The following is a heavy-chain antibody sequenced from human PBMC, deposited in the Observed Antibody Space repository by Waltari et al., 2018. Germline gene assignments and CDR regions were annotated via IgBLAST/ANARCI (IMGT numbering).Heavy chain of an antibody. D-gene: IGHD3-10*01. J-gene: IGHJ6*02. V-gene: IGHV4-39*01. CDR1: GGSISSSRYY. CDR3: ARNYGSGSYDYYSMDV. CDR2: IYYSGIT. Sequence: QLQLQESGPGLVKPSETLSLTCPVSGGSISSSRYYWGWIRQPPGKGLEWIGSIYYSGITYYNPSLKSRITISVDTSKNQFSLKLSSVTAADTAVYYCARNYGSGSYDYYSMDVWGQGTTVTVSS.